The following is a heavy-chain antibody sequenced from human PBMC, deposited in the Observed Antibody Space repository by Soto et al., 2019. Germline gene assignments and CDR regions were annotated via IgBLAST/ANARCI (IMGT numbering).Heavy chain of an antibody. CDR1: GSTFRSFT. Sequence: GGSLRLSCAASGSTFRSFTMNWVRQAPGKGLEWVSTISSNSAYIYYTDALRGRFTISRDNAKNSLHLQMNSLRAEDTAVYYCTRDASRDSSARGWFDPWGPGTLVTVSS. D-gene: IGHD6-13*01. J-gene: IGHJ5*02. V-gene: IGHV3-21*01. CDR3: TRDASRDSSARGWFDP. CDR2: ISSNSAYI.